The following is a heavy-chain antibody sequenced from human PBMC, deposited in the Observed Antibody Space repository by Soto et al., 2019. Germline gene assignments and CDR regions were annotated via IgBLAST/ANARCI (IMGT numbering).Heavy chain of an antibody. CDR2: INPSGGST. CDR1: GYTFTSYY. V-gene: IGHV1-46*03. Sequence: ASVKVSCKASGYTFTSYYMHWVRQAPGQGLEWMGIINPSGGSTSYAQKFQGRVTMTRDTSTSTVYMELSSLRSEDTAVYYCARGDQYYDILTGYLSGIWGQGTMVTVSS. J-gene: IGHJ3*02. CDR3: ARGDQYYDILTGYLSGI. D-gene: IGHD3-9*01.